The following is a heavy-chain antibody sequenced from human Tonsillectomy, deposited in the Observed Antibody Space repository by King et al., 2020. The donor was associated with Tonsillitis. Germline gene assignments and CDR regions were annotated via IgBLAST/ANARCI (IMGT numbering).Heavy chain of an antibody. J-gene: IGHJ4*02. Sequence: QLVQSGAEVKKPGASVKVSCKASGYTFTSYYMHWVRQAPGQGLEWMGIINPSGGSTSYAQKFQGRVTMTRDTSTSTVYMELSSLRSEDTAVYYCARVYFEGSGGYYNWRGYFDYWGQGTVVTVSS. V-gene: IGHV1-46*03. CDR1: GYTFTSYY. CDR2: INPSGGST. D-gene: IGHD3-10*01. CDR3: ARVYFEGSGGYYNWRGYFDY.